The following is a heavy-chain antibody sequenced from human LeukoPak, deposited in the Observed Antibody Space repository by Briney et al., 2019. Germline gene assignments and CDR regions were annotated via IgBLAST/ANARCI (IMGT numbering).Heavy chain of an antibody. V-gene: IGHV7-4-1*02. D-gene: IGHD6-19*01. J-gene: IGHJ6*03. CDR2: TNTNTGNP. Sequence: GASVKVSCKASGYTFTSYAMNWVRQAPGQGLEWMGWTNTNTGNPTYAQGFTGRFVFSLDTSVSTAYLQISSLKAEDTAVYYCARARGSSGWWYYYYYYMDVWGKGTTVTVSS. CDR3: ARARGSSGWWYYYYYYMDV. CDR1: GYTFTSYA.